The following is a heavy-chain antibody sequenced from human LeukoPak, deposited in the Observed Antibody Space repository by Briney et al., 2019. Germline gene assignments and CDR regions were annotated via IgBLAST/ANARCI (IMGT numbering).Heavy chain of an antibody. CDR1: GGTFSSYA. Sequence: SVKVSCKASGGTFSSYAISWVRQAPGQGLEWMGRIIPILGIANYAQRFQGRVTITADRSTSTANMELSSLRSEDTAVYFCAREVRRDVFDDAFDFWGQGSMVTVSS. V-gene: IGHV1-69*04. J-gene: IGHJ3*01. CDR2: IIPILGIA. D-gene: IGHD5-24*01. CDR3: AREVRRDVFDDAFDF.